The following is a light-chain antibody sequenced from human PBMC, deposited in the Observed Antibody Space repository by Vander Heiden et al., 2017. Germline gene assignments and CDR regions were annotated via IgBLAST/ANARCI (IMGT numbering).Light chain of an antibody. V-gene: IGLV2-8*01. Sequence: SAPPHPPSASGSPGQSVTISCTGTSSDVGGYNYVSWYQQHPGKAPTLLIYEVSKRPSGVPDRFSGSKSGNTASLTVSGLQADDESEYHCSSYAGSNTVLFGGGTKLTVL. CDR1: SSDVGGYNY. CDR3: SSYAGSNTVL. CDR2: EVS. J-gene: IGLJ2*01.